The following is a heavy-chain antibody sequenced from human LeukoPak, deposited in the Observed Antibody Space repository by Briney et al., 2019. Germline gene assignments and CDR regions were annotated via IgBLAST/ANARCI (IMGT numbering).Heavy chain of an antibody. J-gene: IGHJ2*01. CDR1: GGSISSSNW. V-gene: IGHV4-4*02. CDR3: ARDYYSDTSACYWYFDL. Sequence: PSGTLSLTCAVSGGSISSSNWWSWVRQPPGKGLEWIGEIYHGGSTNYNPSLKSRVTISVDKSESQFSLKLSSVTAADTAVYYCARDYYSDTSACYWYFDLWGRGTLVTVSS. D-gene: IGHD3-22*01. CDR2: IYHGGST.